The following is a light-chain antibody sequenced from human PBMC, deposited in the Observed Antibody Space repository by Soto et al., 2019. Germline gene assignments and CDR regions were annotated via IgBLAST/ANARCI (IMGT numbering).Light chain of an antibody. V-gene: IGLV1-40*01. CDR3: QSYDSRLSGYV. CDR2: GNG. CDR1: SSNIGSGYD. Sequence: QAVVTQPPSVSGAPGQRVTISCTGRSSNIGSGYDVHWYQQLPGTAPKLLIYGNGNRPSGVPDRFSVSESGTSASLAITGLQAEDEADYYCQSYDSRLSGYVFGSGTKLTVL. J-gene: IGLJ1*01.